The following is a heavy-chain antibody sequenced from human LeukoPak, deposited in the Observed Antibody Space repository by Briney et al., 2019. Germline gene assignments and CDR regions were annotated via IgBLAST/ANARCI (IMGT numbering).Heavy chain of an antibody. CDR2: INAGAGGT. V-gene: IGHV1-3*01. J-gene: IGHJ4*02. CDR3: AREFLNSGTFDY. CDR1: GYIFTRYA. Sequence: GASVKVSCKASGYIFTRYAIHGLRQAPGQGLEWLGWINAGAGGTKYSQRFQGRVTITRDTSASTAYMELSSLRFEDTGVYYCAREFLNSGTFDYWGQGALVTVSS. D-gene: IGHD1-26*01.